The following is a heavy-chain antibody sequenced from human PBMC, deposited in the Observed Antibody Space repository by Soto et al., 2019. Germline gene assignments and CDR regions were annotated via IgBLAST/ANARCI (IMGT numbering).Heavy chain of an antibody. J-gene: IGHJ5*02. Sequence: QLQLQESGPGLVKPSETLSITCTVSGGSISSSSFHWGWIRQPPGKGLEWIGSIYYSGRTCYSPSRKSRVTIYVDTSKNQSSLKKSAVTPADTAVHYCARREMSAGTDLWFDPWVHRTLVTVSS. CDR1: GGSISSSSFH. V-gene: IGHV4-39*01. CDR3: ARREMSAGTDLWFDP. CDR2: IYYSGRT. D-gene: IGHD6-13*01.